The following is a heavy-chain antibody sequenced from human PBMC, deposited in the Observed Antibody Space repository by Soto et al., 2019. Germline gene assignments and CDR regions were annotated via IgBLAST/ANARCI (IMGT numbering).Heavy chain of an antibody. J-gene: IGHJ5*02. CDR3: ARILEQQLDNCFDP. D-gene: IGHD6-13*01. Sequence: QVTLKESGPVLVKPTETLTLTCTVSGFSLSNARMGVSWIRQPPGKALEWLAHIFSNDEKSYSTSLKSRLTISKDTSKDQVVLTMTNTDPVDTATYYCARILEQQLDNCFDPWGQGTLVTVSS. CDR1: GFSLSNARMG. V-gene: IGHV2-26*01. CDR2: IFSNDEK.